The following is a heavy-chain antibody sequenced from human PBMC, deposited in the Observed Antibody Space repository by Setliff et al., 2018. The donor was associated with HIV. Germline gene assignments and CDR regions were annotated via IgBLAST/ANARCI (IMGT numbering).Heavy chain of an antibody. CDR3: ARGRMAAAGMFIPKALDY. D-gene: IGHD6-13*01. J-gene: IGHJ4*03. CDR2: IIPMFHRT. Sequence: SVKVSCKASGYTFNNHGISWVRQAPGGGLEWMGEIIPMFHRTQYAQRFQGRVTFTTDESTNIAYMHISSLRSDDTGIYYCARGRMAAAGMFIPKALDYWGRGTLVTVSS. CDR1: GYTFNNHG. V-gene: IGHV1-69*05.